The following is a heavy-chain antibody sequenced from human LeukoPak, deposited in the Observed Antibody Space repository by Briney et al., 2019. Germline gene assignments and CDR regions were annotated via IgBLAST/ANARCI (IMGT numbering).Heavy chain of an antibody. Sequence: SETLSLTCTVSGGSISSYYWNWIRQPPGKGLEWIGYIFYSGSTNYNPSLKSRVTISVDTSRSQFSLKLSSVTAADTAVYYCARSYGSGSYLGAVYWGQGTLVTVSS. J-gene: IGHJ4*02. D-gene: IGHD3-10*01. V-gene: IGHV4-59*01. CDR1: GGSISSYY. CDR3: ARSYGSGSYLGAVY. CDR2: IFYSGST.